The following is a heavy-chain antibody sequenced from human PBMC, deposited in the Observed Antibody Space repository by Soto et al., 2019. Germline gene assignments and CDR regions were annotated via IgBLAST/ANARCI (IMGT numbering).Heavy chain of an antibody. J-gene: IGHJ4*02. CDR2: INADNGNT. CDR1: GYTFTSYA. CDR3: ARDYSSGWSSHYFDY. V-gene: IGHV1-3*01. D-gene: IGHD6-19*01. Sequence: QVQLVQSGAEVKKPGASVKVSCKASGYTFTSYAMHWVRQAPGQRLEWMGWINADNGNTKYSQKFQGRVTITRDTSASTAYMELSSLRSEDTAVYYCARDYSSGWSSHYFDYWGQGTLVTVSS.